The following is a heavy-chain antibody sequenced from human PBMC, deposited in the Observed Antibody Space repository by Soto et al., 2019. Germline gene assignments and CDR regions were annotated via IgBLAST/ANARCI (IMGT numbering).Heavy chain of an antibody. D-gene: IGHD1-1*01. CDR2: ISYDGSNK. J-gene: IGHJ4*02. V-gene: IGHV3-30-3*01. Sequence: QVQLVESGGGVVQPGRSLRLSCAASGFTFSSYAMHWVRQAPGKGLEWVAVISYDGSNKYYADSVKGRFTISRDNSKNTLYLQMNSLRAEDTAVYYCASPEGLQPETGGQGTLVTVSS. CDR1: GFTFSSYA. CDR3: ASPEGLQPET.